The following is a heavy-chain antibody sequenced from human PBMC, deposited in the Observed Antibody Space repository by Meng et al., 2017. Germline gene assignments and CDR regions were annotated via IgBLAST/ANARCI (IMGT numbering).Heavy chain of an antibody. CDR1: GFTFSSYG. CDR3: ARVVYSSGWSFDY. V-gene: IGHV3-33*01. CDR2: IWYDGSNK. Sequence: GELVESGGGVVQPGRSLRLSCGASGFTFSSYGMHWVRQAPGKGLEWVAVIWYDGSNKYYADSVKGRFTISRDNSKNTLYLQMNSLRAEDTAVYYCARVVYSSGWSFDYWGQGTLVTVSS. J-gene: IGHJ4*02. D-gene: IGHD6-19*01.